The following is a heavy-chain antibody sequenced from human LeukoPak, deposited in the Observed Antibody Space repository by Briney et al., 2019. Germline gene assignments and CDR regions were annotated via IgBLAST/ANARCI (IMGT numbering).Heavy chain of an antibody. CDR3: AREGGYYLNWFDP. D-gene: IGHD3-22*01. Sequence: GGSLRLSCAASGYTFTGYYMHWVRQAPGQGLEWMGWINPNSGGTNYAQKFQGWVTMTRDTSISTAYMELSRLRSDDTAVYYCAREGGYYLNWFDPWGQGTLVTVSS. CDR2: INPNSGGT. J-gene: IGHJ5*02. CDR1: GYTFTGYY. V-gene: IGHV1-2*04.